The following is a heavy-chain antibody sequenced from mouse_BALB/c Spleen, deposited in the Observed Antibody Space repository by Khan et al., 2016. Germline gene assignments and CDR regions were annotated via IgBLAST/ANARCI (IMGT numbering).Heavy chain of an antibody. CDR2: LIYSCTT. CDR3: ARGYYGSRGYYFDY. D-gene: IGHD1-1*01. J-gene: IGHJ2*01. CDR1: GYPITSYYA. Sequence: EVQLQESGPGLVKPSQFLSLTCTITGYPITSYYAWNWIRQFPGNKLEWMGYLIYSCTTKYNPSLKSQISSTRDTSKNQFFLQLNSVTTEDTATYYCARGYYGSRGYYFDYWGEGTTLTVSS. V-gene: IGHV3-2*02.